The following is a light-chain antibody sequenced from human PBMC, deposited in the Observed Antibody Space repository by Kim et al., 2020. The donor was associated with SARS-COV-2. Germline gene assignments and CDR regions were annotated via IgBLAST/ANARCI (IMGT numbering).Light chain of an antibody. CDR3: QAWDSSTAV. V-gene: IGLV3-1*01. Sequence: VSPGQTASITCSGDKLGDKYACWYQQKPGHSPVLVIYQDSKRPSGIPERFSGSNSGNTATLTISGTQAMDEADYYCQAWDSSTAVFGTGTKVTVL. J-gene: IGLJ1*01. CDR1: KLGDKY. CDR2: QDS.